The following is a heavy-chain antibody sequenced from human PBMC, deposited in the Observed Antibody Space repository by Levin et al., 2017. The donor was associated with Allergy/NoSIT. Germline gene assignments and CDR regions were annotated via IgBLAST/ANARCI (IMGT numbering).Heavy chain of an antibody. CDR2: INHSGST. CDR1: GGSFSGYY. Sequence: PSETLSLTCAVYGGSFSGYYWSWIRQPPGKGLEWIGEINHSGSTNYNPSLKSRVTISVDTSKNQFSLKLSSVTAADTAVYYCARNHTLVIRRTLRETHYYYYGMDVWGQGTTVTVSS. D-gene: IGHD2-21*01. V-gene: IGHV4-34*01. J-gene: IGHJ6*02. CDR3: ARNHTLVIRRTLRETHYYYYGMDV.